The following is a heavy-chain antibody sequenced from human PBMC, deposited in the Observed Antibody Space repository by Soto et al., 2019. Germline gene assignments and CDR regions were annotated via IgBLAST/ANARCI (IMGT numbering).Heavy chain of an antibody. J-gene: IGHJ4*02. Sequence: PSETLSLTCTVSGGSVSSGSYYWSWIRQPPGKGLEWIGYIYYSGSTNYNPSLKSRVTISVDTSKNQFSLKLSSVTAADTAVYYCARRTITFEGAPPAIDYWGQGTLVTVSS. V-gene: IGHV4-61*01. CDR2: IYYSGST. CDR1: GGSVSSGSYY. CDR3: ARRTITFEGAPPAIDY. D-gene: IGHD3-16*01.